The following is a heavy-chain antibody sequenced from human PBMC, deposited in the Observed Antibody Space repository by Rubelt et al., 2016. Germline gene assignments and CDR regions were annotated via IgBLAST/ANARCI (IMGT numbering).Heavy chain of an antibody. CDR2: MSYSGST. CDR3: AGQVTTILAGWFDP. D-gene: IGHD5-12*01. Sequence: QLQLQESGPGLVKPSETLSLTCTVSGGSMSSSNYYWAWIRQPPGKGLEWIGGMSYSGSTYYNQSLKSRAPISLDTSKNHCSLKLSYVTAADTAVYFCAGQVTTILAGWFDPWGQGTLVTVSS. J-gene: IGHJ5*02. V-gene: IGHV4-39*01. CDR1: GGSMSSSNYY.